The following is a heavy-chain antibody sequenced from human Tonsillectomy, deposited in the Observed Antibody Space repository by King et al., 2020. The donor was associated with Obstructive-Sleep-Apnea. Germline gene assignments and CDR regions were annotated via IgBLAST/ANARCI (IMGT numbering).Heavy chain of an antibody. V-gene: IGHV4-30-4*01. CDR1: GGSISSGDYY. J-gene: IGHJ5*02. CDR3: ARGHYDILTGYYNEGWFDP. D-gene: IGHD3-9*01. Sequence: QLQESGPGLVKPSQTLSLTCTVSGGSISSGDYYWSWIRQPPGKGLEWIGYIYYSGSTYYHPSLESRVTITVDPSKNQFSLNLSSVTAADTAVYYCARGHYDILTGYYNEGWFDPWGQGTLVTVSS. CDR2: IYYSGST.